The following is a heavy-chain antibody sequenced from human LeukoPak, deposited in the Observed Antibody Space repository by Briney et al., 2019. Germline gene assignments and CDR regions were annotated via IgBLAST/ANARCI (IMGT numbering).Heavy chain of an antibody. CDR2: IYSSGST. Sequence: SETLSLTCIASGGSISSYYWSWIRQPPGKGLEWIGYIYSSGSTNYNPSLKSRVTISVDTSKNHISLTLSSVTAADTAVYYCAIAVRWLQPPTFDYGARGTLVTVSS. D-gene: IGHD5-24*01. V-gene: IGHV4-59*01. CDR1: GGSISSYY. CDR3: AIAVRWLQPPTFDY. J-gene: IGHJ4*02.